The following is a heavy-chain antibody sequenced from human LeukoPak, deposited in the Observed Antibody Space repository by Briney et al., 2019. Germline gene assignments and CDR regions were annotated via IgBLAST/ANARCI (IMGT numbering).Heavy chain of an antibody. D-gene: IGHD2-15*01. V-gene: IGHV4-31*03. CDR1: GGSISRGGYY. Sequence: SETLSLTCTVSGGSISRGGYYWRWICQHPGKGLEWIGYIYYSGSTYYNPSLKSRVSISVDTSKNQFSLKLSSVTAADTAVYYCAREGYCSGGGCHPDIWGQGTMVTVSS. J-gene: IGHJ3*02. CDR2: IYYSGST. CDR3: AREGYCSGGGCHPDI.